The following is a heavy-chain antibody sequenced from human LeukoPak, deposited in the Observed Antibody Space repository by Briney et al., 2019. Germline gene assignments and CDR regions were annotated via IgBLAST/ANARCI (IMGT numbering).Heavy chain of an antibody. V-gene: IGHV4-59*01. Sequence: SETLSLTCNVSGGSISSYYWSWIRQPPGKGLEWIGYIYYSGSTNYNPSLKSRVTISVDTSKNQFSLKLSSVTAADTAVYYCARNGYDFWSGPNAFDIWGQGTMVTVSS. D-gene: IGHD3-3*01. CDR3: ARNGYDFWSGPNAFDI. CDR1: GGSISSYY. J-gene: IGHJ3*02. CDR2: IYYSGST.